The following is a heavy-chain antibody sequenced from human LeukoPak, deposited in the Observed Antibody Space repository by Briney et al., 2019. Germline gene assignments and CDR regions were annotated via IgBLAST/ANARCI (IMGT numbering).Heavy chain of an antibody. CDR3: VKRTSADYYFDS. CDR1: GFTFRSYA. CDR2: ITGPGEGT. Sequence: GGSLRLSCAASGFTFRSYAMSWVHQVPGKGLEWVSAITGPGEGTHHADSVRGRVTTPRDNSKNTLYLEMNSVKVEDRAVYFCVKRTSADYYFDSWGQGTMVTVSS. D-gene: IGHD3-10*01. J-gene: IGHJ4*01. V-gene: IGHV3-23*01.